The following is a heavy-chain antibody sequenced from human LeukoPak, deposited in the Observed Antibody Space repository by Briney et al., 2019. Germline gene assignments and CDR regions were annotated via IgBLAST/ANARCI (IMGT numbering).Heavy chain of an antibody. Sequence: SETLSLTCTVSGGSISSYYWSWIRQPAGKGLEWIGRIYTSGSTNYNPSLKSRVTMSVDTSKNQFSLKRRSGTAAATAVYYCARDHYYEEDAFDIWGEGTMVTVSS. CDR2: IYTSGST. CDR1: GGSISSYY. CDR3: ARDHYYEEDAFDI. D-gene: IGHD3-22*01. J-gene: IGHJ3*02. V-gene: IGHV4-4*07.